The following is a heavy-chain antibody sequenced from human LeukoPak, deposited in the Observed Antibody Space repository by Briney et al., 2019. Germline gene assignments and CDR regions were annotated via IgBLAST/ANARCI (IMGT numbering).Heavy chain of an antibody. J-gene: IGHJ6*03. CDR2: IYASGSS. CDR3: ARCLNTYYYDNSGYSPEHYYMDV. D-gene: IGHD3-22*01. CDR1: GDSISNYY. Sequence: SETLSLTCTASGDSISNYYWSWARQPAGKGLEWIGRIYASGSSNYNPSLKSRITMSVDTSKNQFSLKLSSVTAADTAVYYCARCLNTYYYDNSGYSPEHYYMDVWGKGTTVTASS. V-gene: IGHV4-4*07.